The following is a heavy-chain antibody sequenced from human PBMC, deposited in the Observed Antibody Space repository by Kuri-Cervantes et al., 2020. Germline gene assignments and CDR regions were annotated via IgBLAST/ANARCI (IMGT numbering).Heavy chain of an antibody. CDR2: ILYDGSDE. D-gene: IGHD6-6*01. CDR1: GFNFRDFG. CDR3: ARRPIAARYYYYYGMDV. V-gene: IGHV3-30*03. J-gene: IGHJ6*02. Sequence: GGSLRLSCTASGFNFRDFGMHWVRQAPGKGLEWVAVILYDGSDEYYADSVKGRFTISRDDSKNTVSLHMNSLRSEDTAVYYCARRPIAARYYYYYGMDVWGQGTTVTVSS.